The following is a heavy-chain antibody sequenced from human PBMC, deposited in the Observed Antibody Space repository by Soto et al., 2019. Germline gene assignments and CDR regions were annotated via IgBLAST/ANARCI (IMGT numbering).Heavy chain of an antibody. CDR1: GGSISTSTYY. V-gene: IGHV4-39*07. J-gene: IGHJ4*02. CDR3: ARGYGRNFDY. Sequence: ETLSLTCTVSGGSISTSTYYWGWVRQPPGKGLEWIGTISYSGSTYYNPSLKSRVTISVDTSKNQFSLKLSSVTAADTAVYYCARGYGRNFDYWGQGTLVTVSS. D-gene: IGHD5-18*01. CDR2: ISYSGST.